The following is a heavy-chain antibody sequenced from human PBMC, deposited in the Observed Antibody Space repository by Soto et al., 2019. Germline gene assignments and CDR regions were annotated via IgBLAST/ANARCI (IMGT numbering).Heavy chain of an antibody. CDR1: GGSISSYY. J-gene: IGHJ4*02. V-gene: IGHV4-59*08. CDR2: LYYSGST. Sequence: SETLFLTCTVSGGSISSYYWSWIRQPPGKGLEWIGYLYYSGSTNYNPSLKSRVTISVDTSKNQFSLKLSFVTAADTAVYYCARRYGVYFDYWGQGTLVTVS. D-gene: IGHD4-17*01. CDR3: ARRYGVYFDY.